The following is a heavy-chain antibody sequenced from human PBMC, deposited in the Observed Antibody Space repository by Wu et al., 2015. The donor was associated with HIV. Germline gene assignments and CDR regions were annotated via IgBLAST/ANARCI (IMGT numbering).Heavy chain of an antibody. CDR1: GYTFTGYY. Sequence: QVQLVQSGAEVKKPGASVKVSCKASGYTFTGYYMHWVRQAPGQGLEWMGWINPNSGGTNYAQKFQGRVTMTRDTSISTAYMELSRLRSDDTAVYYCARGLFNSAAAGPFDPWGQGTLVTVSS. D-gene: IGHD6-13*01. CDR3: ARGLFNSAAAGPFDP. V-gene: IGHV1-2*02. CDR2: INPNSGGT. J-gene: IGHJ5*02.